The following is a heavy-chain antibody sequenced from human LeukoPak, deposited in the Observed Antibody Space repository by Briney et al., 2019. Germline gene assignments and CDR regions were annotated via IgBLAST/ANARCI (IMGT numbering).Heavy chain of an antibody. V-gene: IGHV3-23*01. CDR3: AKEWGLHSGYDLRYFDY. Sequence: PGGSLRLPCAASGFTFSSYAMSWVRQAPGKGLEWVSAISGSGGSTYYADSVKGRFTVSRDNSKNTLSLQMNSLRAEDTAVYYCAKEWGLHSGYDLRYFDYWGQGTLVTVSS. J-gene: IGHJ4*02. CDR1: GFTFSSYA. D-gene: IGHD5-12*01. CDR2: ISGSGGST.